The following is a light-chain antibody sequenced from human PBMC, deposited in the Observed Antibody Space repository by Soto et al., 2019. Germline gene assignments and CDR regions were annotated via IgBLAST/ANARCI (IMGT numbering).Light chain of an antibody. CDR3: QDFGSLPYT. CDR2: AAS. J-gene: IGKJ2*01. V-gene: IGKV3-20*01. Sequence: ELVLTQSPGTLSLSPGERATLSCRASQSVTSSHLAWYQQKPGQAPRLLIYAASTRATGVPDRFSGSGSGTGFTLTISRLEPEDLAVFYCQDFGSLPYTLGQGTKGQIK. CDR1: QSVTSSH.